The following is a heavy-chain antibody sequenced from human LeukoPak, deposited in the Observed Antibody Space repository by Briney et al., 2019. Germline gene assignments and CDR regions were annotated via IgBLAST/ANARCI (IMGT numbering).Heavy chain of an antibody. V-gene: IGHV4-31*03. Sequence: PSETLCLTCTVSGGSISSGGYYWSWIRQHPGKGLEWIGYIYYSGSTYYNPSLKSRVTISVDTSKNQFSLKLSSVTAADTAVYYCAKGTGVRGVIAHWGQGTLVTVSS. CDR1: GGSISSGGYY. CDR3: AKGTGVRGVIAH. D-gene: IGHD3-10*01. J-gene: IGHJ4*02. CDR2: IYYSGST.